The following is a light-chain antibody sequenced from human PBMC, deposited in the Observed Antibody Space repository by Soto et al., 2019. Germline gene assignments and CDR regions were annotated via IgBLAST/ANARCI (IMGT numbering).Light chain of an antibody. Sequence: EIVMTQSPATASVSPAERATLSCRASESASSNLAWYQQRPGQAPRLLIYGASTRATGIPARVSGSGSGTESTLSISSVQSEDFAVDYCHQFHKCEVSFGGGTNVEIK. V-gene: IGKV3-15*01. CDR1: ESASSN. CDR3: HQFHKCEVS. CDR2: GAS. J-gene: IGKJ4*01.